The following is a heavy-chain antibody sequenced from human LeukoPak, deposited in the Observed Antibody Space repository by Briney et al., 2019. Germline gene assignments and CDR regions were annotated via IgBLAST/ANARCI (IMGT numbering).Heavy chain of an antibody. J-gene: IGHJ4*02. CDR2: INPNSGGT. CDR3: ARDLIGGSYYMDY. V-gene: IGHV1-2*02. D-gene: IGHD1-26*01. CDR1: GYTFTDYY. Sequence: ASVKVSCKASGYTFTDYYMHWVRQAPGQGLEWMGWINPNSGGTNYAQNFQGRVTMTWDTSISTAYMELNRLRSEDTAVYYCARDLIGGSYYMDYWGQGTLVTVSS.